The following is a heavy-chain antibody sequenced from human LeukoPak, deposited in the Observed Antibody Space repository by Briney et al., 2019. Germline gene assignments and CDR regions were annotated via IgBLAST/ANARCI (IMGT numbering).Heavy chain of an antibody. D-gene: IGHD3-22*01. CDR2: IIPIFGTA. CDR3: ARDGGSSGYYSELLNLDY. Sequence: SVKVSCKASGGTFSSYAISWVRQAPGQGLEWMGRIIPIFGTANYAQKFQGRVTITTDESTSTAYMELSSLRSEDTAVYYCARDGGSSGYYSELLNLDYWGQGTLVTVSS. J-gene: IGHJ4*02. V-gene: IGHV1-69*05. CDR1: GGTFSSYA.